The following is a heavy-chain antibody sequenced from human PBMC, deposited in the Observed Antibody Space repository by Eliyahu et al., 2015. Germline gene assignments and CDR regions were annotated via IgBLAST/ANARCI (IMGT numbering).Heavy chain of an antibody. J-gene: IGHJ4*02. V-gene: IGHV3-49*05. CDR3: ALTYYYGSGSHT. CDR2: IRSKAYGGXT. CDR1: GFTFXYYS. Sequence: QLVQSGGDLVKPGRSLRLSCXGXGFTFXYYSMPWFRPAPGXGXEWVGFIRSKAYGGXTEYAASVEGRFTISRDDSRGIAYLQMNSLRTDDTGVYYCALTYYYGSGSHTWGQGTLVTVSS. D-gene: IGHD3-10*01.